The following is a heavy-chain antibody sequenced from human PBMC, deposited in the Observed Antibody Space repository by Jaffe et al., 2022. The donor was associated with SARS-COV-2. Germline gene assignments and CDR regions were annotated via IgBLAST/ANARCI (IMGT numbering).Heavy chain of an antibody. CDR1: GGSITSGSPY. D-gene: IGHD6-6*01. J-gene: IGHJ4*02. V-gene: IGHV4-61*02. Sequence: QVQLQESGPGLVRPSQTLSLTCTVSGGSITSGSPYWSWIRQPAGKGLEWIGRIYVSGSTNYNPSLKSRVTISVDTSMNQFSLRLDSVTAADTAVYYCARGREQVAQLDYWGQGTLVTVSS. CDR2: IYVSGST. CDR3: ARGREQVAQLDY.